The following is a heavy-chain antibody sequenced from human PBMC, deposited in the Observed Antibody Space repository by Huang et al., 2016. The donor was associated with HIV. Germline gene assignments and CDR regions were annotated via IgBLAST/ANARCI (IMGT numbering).Heavy chain of an antibody. CDR3: AHSTDASAATFYFDF. Sequence: QITLRESGPALVKPTQTLTLTCTFSGFSLTTTGVGVGWIRQPPGQALAWLAFIYSIGDGRDSPSLSSRLTITKDTSKNQVVLTMTNMDPVDTATYYCAHSTDASAATFYFDFWGQGTLVAVSS. J-gene: IGHJ4*02. V-gene: IGHV2-5*01. CDR1: GFSLTTTGVG. CDR2: IYSIGDG. D-gene: IGHD6-25*01.